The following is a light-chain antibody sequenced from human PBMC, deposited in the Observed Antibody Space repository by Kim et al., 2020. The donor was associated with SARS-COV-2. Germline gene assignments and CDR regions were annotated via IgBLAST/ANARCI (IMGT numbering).Light chain of an antibody. CDR2: GKN. CDR1: SLRSNY. V-gene: IGLV3-19*01. J-gene: IGLJ2*01. Sequence: SSELTQDPAVSVALGQTVRITCQGDSLRSNYASWYQQKPEQAPVLVIYGKNNRPSGIPDRFSGSSSGNTASLTITGAPAEEEADYYGNSRDSSGNHWALGGGTKLTVL. CDR3: NSRDSSGNHWA.